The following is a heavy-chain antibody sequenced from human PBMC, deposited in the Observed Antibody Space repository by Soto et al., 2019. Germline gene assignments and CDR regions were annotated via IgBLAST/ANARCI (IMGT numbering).Heavy chain of an antibody. CDR1: GGSISNYY. V-gene: IGHV4-59*01. CDR2: IYYSGST. CDR3: GRKGSSGWSFDY. J-gene: IGHJ4*02. D-gene: IGHD6-19*01. Sequence: SETLSLTCTVSGGSISNYYWNWIRQPPGKGLEWIGHIYYSGSTNYNPSLKSRVTISVDTSKSQFSLKLTSVTAADTAVYYCGRKGSSGWSFDYWGQGTLVTVSS.